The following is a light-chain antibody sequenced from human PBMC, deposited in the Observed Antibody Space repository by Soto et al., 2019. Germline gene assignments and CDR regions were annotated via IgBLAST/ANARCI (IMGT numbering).Light chain of an antibody. J-gene: IGKJ1*01. Sequence: IQMTQSPSTLSASVEDRVTITCRASQSISSWLAWYQQKPGKAPKLLIHKASSLESGVPSRFSGSESGTEFTLTIYSLQPDDFATYYCQQYITYPWTFGQGTKVEIK. CDR1: QSISSW. CDR2: KAS. CDR3: QQYITYPWT. V-gene: IGKV1-5*03.